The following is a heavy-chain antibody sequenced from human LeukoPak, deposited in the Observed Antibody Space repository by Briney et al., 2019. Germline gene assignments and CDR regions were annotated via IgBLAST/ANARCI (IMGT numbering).Heavy chain of an antibody. CDR3: ARVRIAAAGTFDY. V-gene: IGHV1-8*01. Sequence: ASVKVSCKASGYTFTSYDFNWVRQATGQRPEWMGWMSPNSGDTGYAQKFQDRVTMTRNTSISTAYMELSSLRSDDTAVYYCARVRIAAAGTFDYWGQGTLVTVSS. D-gene: IGHD6-13*01. CDR2: MSPNSGDT. CDR1: GYTFTSYD. J-gene: IGHJ4*02.